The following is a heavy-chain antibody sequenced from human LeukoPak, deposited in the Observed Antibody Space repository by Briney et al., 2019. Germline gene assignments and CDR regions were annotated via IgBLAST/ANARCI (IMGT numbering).Heavy chain of an antibody. Sequence: PSETLSLTCTVSGGSISSSSYYWGWIRQPPGKGLEWIGYIYYSGSTNYNPSLKSRVTISVDTSKNQFSLKLSSVTAADTAVYYCARQRFLEWYFDYWGQGTLVTVSS. J-gene: IGHJ4*02. V-gene: IGHV4-61*05. CDR1: GGSISSSSYY. CDR3: ARQRFLEWYFDY. D-gene: IGHD3-3*01. CDR2: IYYSGST.